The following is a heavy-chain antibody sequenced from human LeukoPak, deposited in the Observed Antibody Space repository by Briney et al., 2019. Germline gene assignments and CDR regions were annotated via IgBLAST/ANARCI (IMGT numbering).Heavy chain of an antibody. Sequence: ASVKVSCKASGYTYTGYYMHWVRQAPGQGLEWLGWINPNSGGTNYAQKFQSRVTMTRDTSISTAYMELSRLRSDDTAVYYCARVVYSSGWYDAWGQGTLVTVSS. D-gene: IGHD6-19*01. V-gene: IGHV1-2*02. CDR2: INPNSGGT. J-gene: IGHJ5*02. CDR3: ARVVYSSGWYDA. CDR1: GYTYTGYY.